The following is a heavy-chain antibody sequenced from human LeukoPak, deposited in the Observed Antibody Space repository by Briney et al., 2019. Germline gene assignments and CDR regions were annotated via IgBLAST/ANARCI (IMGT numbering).Heavy chain of an antibody. J-gene: IGHJ4*02. CDR1: GGSISSYY. CDR3: ARESGSYQYYFDY. D-gene: IGHD1-26*01. CDR2: IYYSGST. Sequence: MPSETLCLTCTVSGGSISSYYWSWIRQPPGKGLEWIGYIYYSGSTNYNPSLKSRVTISLDTSKNQFSLKLSSVTAADTAVYYCARESGSYQYYFDYWGQGTLVTVSS. V-gene: IGHV4-59*01.